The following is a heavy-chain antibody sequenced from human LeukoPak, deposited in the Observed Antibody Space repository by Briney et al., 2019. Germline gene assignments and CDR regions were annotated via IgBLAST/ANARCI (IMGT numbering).Heavy chain of an antibody. CDR1: GYTFTSYG. J-gene: IGHJ4*02. CDR3: TRDDTVIITDSTQHFDY. Sequence: ASVKVSCKASGYTFTSYGISWVRQAPGQGLEWMGWISAYNGNTNYAQKLQGRVTMTTDTSTSTAYMELRSLRSDDTAVYYCTRDDTVIITDSTQHFDYWGQGTLVTVSS. V-gene: IGHV1-18*01. CDR2: ISAYNGNT. D-gene: IGHD2/OR15-2a*01.